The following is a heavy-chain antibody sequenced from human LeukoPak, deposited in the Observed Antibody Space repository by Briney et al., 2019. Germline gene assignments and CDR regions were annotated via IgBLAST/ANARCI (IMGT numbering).Heavy chain of an antibody. CDR2: ILYDGSNK. CDR3: AKDYSGSSPHFDI. Sequence: TGGSLRLSCAASGFTFSSYAMHWDRQAPGKGLEWVAVILYDGSNKYYADSVKGRFTISRDNSKNTLYLQMNSLRAEDTAVYYCAKDYSGSSPHFDIWGQGTMVTVSS. V-gene: IGHV3-30*04. J-gene: IGHJ3*02. CDR1: GFTFSSYA. D-gene: IGHD6-13*01.